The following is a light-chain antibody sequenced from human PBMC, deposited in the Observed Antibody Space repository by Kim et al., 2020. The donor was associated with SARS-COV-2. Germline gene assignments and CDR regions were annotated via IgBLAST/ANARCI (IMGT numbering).Light chain of an antibody. J-gene: IGKJ2*03. CDR1: QSVSSSY. V-gene: IGKV3-20*01. CDR2: SAS. Sequence: ELVFTQSPGTLSLSPGERATLSCRASQSVSSSYLAWYQQKPGQAPRLLIYSASSRATGIPDRFSGSGSGTDFTLTISRLEPEDFAVYYCQQYGSSPPQYSFGQGTKLEI. CDR3: QQYGSSPPQYS.